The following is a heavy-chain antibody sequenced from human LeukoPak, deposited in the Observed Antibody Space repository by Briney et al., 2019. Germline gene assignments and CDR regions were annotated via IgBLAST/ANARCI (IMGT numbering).Heavy chain of an antibody. V-gene: IGHV4-59*01. D-gene: IGHD4/OR15-4a*01. Sequence: SETLSLTCTVSGGSISPYYWNWIRQPPGKGLEWIGSIYYSGTTNYNSSLKSRVTILLDTSKNQFSLRLSSVTAADTAVYYCARDRGLTTSGGVGFDYWSQGTLVTVSS. CDR3: ARDRGLTTSGGVGFDY. CDR1: GGSISPYY. J-gene: IGHJ4*02. CDR2: IYYSGTT.